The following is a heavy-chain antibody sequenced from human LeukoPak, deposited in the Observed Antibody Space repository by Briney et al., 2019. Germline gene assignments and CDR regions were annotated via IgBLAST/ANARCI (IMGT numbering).Heavy chain of an antibody. J-gene: IGHJ4*02. CDR2: IRSKPSSYTT. D-gene: IGHD2-15*01. Sequence: PGGSLRLSCAASGFDLSGFYMHWVRQASGRGLDWVGLIRSKPSSYTTVYAASVKGRFTISRDDSKNTAYLQMNSLKAEDTAVYYCTRQHCSGGSCSYVDYWGQGTLVTVSS. V-gene: IGHV3-73*01. CDR3: TRQHCSGGSCSYVDY. CDR1: GFDLSGFY.